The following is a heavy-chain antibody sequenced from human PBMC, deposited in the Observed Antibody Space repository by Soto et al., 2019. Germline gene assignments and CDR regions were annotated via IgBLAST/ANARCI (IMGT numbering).Heavy chain of an antibody. CDR3: ARGSYDSSGALNWFDP. D-gene: IGHD3-22*01. V-gene: IGHV1-2*02. CDR1: GYTFTGYY. Sequence: GASVKVSFKASGYTFTGYYMHWLRQAPGQGLEWMGWINPNSGGTNYAQKFQGRVTMTRDTSISTAYMELSRLRSDDTAMYYCARGSYDSSGALNWFDPWGQGTLVTVSS. CDR2: INPNSGGT. J-gene: IGHJ5*02.